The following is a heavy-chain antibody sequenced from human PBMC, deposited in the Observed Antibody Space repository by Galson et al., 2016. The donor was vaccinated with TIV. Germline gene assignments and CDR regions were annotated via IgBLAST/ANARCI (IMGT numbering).Heavy chain of an antibody. CDR2: IIPMIGTP. V-gene: IGHV1-69*06. CDR3: ARVVLAYSNYDGYYHGMDF. Sequence: SVKVSCKASGDTFNSYGIAWVRQAPGQGLEWMGGIIPMIGTPKYAQKFQGRVTITADKSTSTAYMELSSLRSEDTARYYCARVVLAYSNYDGYYHGMDFWGQGTTVTVSS. J-gene: IGHJ6*02. CDR1: GDTFNSYG. D-gene: IGHD4-11*01.